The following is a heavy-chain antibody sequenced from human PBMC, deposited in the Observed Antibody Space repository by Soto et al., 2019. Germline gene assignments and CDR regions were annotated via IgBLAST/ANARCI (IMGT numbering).Heavy chain of an antibody. Sequence: GASVKVSCKASGGTFSSYAISWVRQAPGQGLEWMGGIIPIFGTANYAQKFQGRVTITADKSTSTAYMEPSSLRSEDTAVYYCAIPTRVRDYYYYGMDVWGQGTTVTVSS. CDR3: AIPTRVRDYYYYGMDV. V-gene: IGHV1-69*06. CDR1: GGTFSSYA. CDR2: IIPIFGTA. J-gene: IGHJ6*02.